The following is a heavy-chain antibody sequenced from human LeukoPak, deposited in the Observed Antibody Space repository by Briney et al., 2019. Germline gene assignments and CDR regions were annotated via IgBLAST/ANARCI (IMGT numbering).Heavy chain of an antibody. Sequence: HPGRSLRLFCAASGFTFSSYAMHWVRQAPGKGLEWVAVISYDGSNKYYADSVKGRFTISRDNSKNTLYLQMNSLRAEDTAVYYCARDHTSVYYDSSGNFDYWGQGTLVTVSS. CDR2: ISYDGSNK. CDR3: ARDHTSVYYDSSGNFDY. D-gene: IGHD3-22*01. V-gene: IGHV3-30*01. J-gene: IGHJ4*02. CDR1: GFTFSSYA.